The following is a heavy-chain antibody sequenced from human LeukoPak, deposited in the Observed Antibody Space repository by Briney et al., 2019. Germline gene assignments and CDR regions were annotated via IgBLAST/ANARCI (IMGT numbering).Heavy chain of an antibody. Sequence: GGSLRLSCAASGFIFSNFAMSWVRQAPGKGLEWVSAMSSVTYYADSVKGRFTISRDDSKSTLFLQMNSLRAEDTAVYYCAKAFFSGSGGNHKHFDSWGQGTLVTVSS. D-gene: IGHD3-10*01. CDR2: MSSVT. CDR1: GFIFSNFA. CDR3: AKAFFSGSGGNHKHFDS. V-gene: IGHV3-23*01. J-gene: IGHJ4*02.